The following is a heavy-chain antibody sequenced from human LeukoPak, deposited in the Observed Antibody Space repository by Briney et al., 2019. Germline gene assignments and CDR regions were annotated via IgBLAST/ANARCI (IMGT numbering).Heavy chain of an antibody. CDR3: AKSRSGSANFYFDN. V-gene: IGHV3-66*01. CDR1: GFTVSSNY. CDR2: IYSTGDT. J-gene: IGHJ4*02. Sequence: AGGSLRLSCAASGFTVSSNYMSWVRQAPGKGLEWVSFIYSTGDTYYADSVKGRFTISRDHSKNTLNLQMNSLRAEDTAVYYCAKSRSGSANFYFDNWGPETLVSVSS. D-gene: IGHD5-12*01.